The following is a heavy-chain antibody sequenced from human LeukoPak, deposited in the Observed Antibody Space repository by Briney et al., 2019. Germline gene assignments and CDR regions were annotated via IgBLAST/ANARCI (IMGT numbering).Heavy chain of an antibody. J-gene: IGHJ4*02. V-gene: IGHV1-2*02. D-gene: IGHD5-12*01. Sequence: ASVKVPCKASGYTFTGYYMHWVRQAPGQGLEWMGWINPNSGGTNYAQKFQGRVTMTRDTSISTAYMELSRLRSDDTAVYYCARALVAGDYFDYWGQGTLVTVSS. CDR1: GYTFTGYY. CDR3: ARALVAGDYFDY. CDR2: INPNSGGT.